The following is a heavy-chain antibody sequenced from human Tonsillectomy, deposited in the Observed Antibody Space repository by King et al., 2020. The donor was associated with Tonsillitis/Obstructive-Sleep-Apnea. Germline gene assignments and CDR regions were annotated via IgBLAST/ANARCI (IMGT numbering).Heavy chain of an antibody. CDR3: ARILEGEGYSGYDSWFDP. D-gene: IGHD5-12*01. CDR1: GGSFSGYY. Sequence: VQLQQWGAGLLKPSETLSLTCAVYGGSFSGYYWSWIRQPPGKGLEWIGEINHSGSTNNNPSLKSRVTISVDTSKNQFSLKLSSVTAADTAVYYCARILEGEGYSGYDSWFDPWGQGTLVTVSS. J-gene: IGHJ5*02. V-gene: IGHV4-34*01. CDR2: INHSGST.